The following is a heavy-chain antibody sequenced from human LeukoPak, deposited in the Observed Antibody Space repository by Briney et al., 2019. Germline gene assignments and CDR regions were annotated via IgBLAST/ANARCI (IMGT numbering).Heavy chain of an antibody. Sequence: GGSLRLSCAASGFTFSTYAMSWVRQAPGKGLEWVSTFSGRGAGTYYADSVKGRFTISRDNSKNTLYLQMNSLRADDTAVHYCAKNTNSKPDSWGQGTLVTVSS. J-gene: IGHJ4*02. CDR2: FSGRGAGT. D-gene: IGHD2-8*01. V-gene: IGHV3-23*01. CDR1: GFTFSTYA. CDR3: AKNTNSKPDS.